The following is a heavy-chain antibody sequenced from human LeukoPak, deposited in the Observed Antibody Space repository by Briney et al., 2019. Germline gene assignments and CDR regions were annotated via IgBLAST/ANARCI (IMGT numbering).Heavy chain of an antibody. Sequence: GGSLRLSCAASGFTFSSYSMNWVRQAPGKGLEWVSSISSSSSYIYYADSVKVRFTISRDNAKNSLYLQMNSLRAEDTAVYYCARGGSNWFDPWGQGTLVTVSS. D-gene: IGHD3-10*01. V-gene: IGHV3-21*01. CDR2: ISSSSSYI. J-gene: IGHJ5*02. CDR1: GFTFSSYS. CDR3: ARGGSNWFDP.